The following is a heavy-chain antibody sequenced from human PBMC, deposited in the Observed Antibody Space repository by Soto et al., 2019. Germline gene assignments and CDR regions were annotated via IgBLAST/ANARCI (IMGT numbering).Heavy chain of an antibody. CDR1: GFTFSSYA. CDR3: ARIMVRGVIMTRVGGYYGMDV. V-gene: IGHV3-23*01. CDR2: ISGSGGST. Sequence: EVQLLESGGGLVQPGGSLRLSCAASGFTFSSYAMSWVRQAPGKGLEWVSAISGSGGSTYYADSVKGRFTISRDNSKNTLYLQMNSLRAEDTAVYYCARIMVRGVIMTRVGGYYGMDVWGQGTTVTVSS. J-gene: IGHJ6*02. D-gene: IGHD3-10*01.